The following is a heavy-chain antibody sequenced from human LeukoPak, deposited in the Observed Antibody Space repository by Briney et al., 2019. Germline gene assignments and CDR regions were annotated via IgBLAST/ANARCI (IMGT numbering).Heavy chain of an antibody. V-gene: IGHV4-61*01. J-gene: IGHJ6*04. CDR2: IYYSGST. Sequence: SETLSLTCTVSGDSVNSGSYYWGWIRQPPGKGLERIGYIYYSGSTHYNPSLQSRLTISVDTSNTQFSLKQSSVTAADTGVYCCARDGGSVVVPAAMGFDYGDYPPRYYGMDVWGEGTTVTVSS. CDR3: ARDGGSVVVPAAMGFDYGDYPPRYYGMDV. CDR1: GDSVNSGSYY. D-gene: IGHD2-2*01.